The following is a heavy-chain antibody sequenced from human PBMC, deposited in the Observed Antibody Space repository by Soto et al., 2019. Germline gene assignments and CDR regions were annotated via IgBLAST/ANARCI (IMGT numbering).Heavy chain of an antibody. V-gene: IGHV3-48*02. CDR2: ISDSGSNR. CDR1: GFTISSSS. D-gene: IGHD3-22*01. Sequence: AGSLRLSCAAFGFTISSSSMNWVRQAPGRGLEWVAYISDSGSNRLYEDSVKGRFTVSRDTAKNLPYLQMSALRDEDRAVYYCARDRDYYDRCAAMDYWGQGT. J-gene: IGHJ4*02. CDR3: ARDRDYYDRCAAMDY.